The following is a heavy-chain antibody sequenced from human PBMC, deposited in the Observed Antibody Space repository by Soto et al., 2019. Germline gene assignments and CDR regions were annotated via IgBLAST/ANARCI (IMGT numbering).Heavy chain of an antibody. J-gene: IGHJ3*02. CDR1: GYSFTSYW. CDR2: IYPGDSDT. Sequence: GESLKISCKGSGYSFTSYWIGWVRQMPGKGLEWMGIIYPGDSDTRYSPSFQGQVTVSADKSISTAYLQWSSLKASDTAMYYCARQDYDYVWGSYRYNAFDIWGQGTMVTVSS. CDR3: ARQDYDYVWGSYRYNAFDI. D-gene: IGHD3-16*02. V-gene: IGHV5-51*01.